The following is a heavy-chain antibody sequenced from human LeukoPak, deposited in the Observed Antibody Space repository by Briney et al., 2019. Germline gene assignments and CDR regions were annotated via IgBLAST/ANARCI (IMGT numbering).Heavy chain of an antibody. CDR1: GYTFTSYG. CDR2: ISAYNGDT. D-gene: IGHD1-26*01. V-gene: IGHV1-18*01. CDR3: ARGRYEWKLAGSGMEV. Sequence: GASVKVSCKASGYTFTSYGITWVRQAPGQGLEWMGGISAYNGDTNYAQKLQGRVTMTTDTSTNTAYMELRSLRSDDTAVYYCARGRYEWKLAGSGMEVWGQGTTVTVSS. J-gene: IGHJ6*02.